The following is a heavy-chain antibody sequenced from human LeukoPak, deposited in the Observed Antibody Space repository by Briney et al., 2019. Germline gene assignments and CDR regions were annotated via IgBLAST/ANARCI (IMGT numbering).Heavy chain of an antibody. D-gene: IGHD1-1*01. V-gene: IGHV3-64*01. CDR1: GFTFSSYS. CDR3: ARDGVTRRYNMYYYMDV. Sequence: PGGSLRLSCAASGFTFSSYSMNWVRQTPGKGLEYVSGINSNGGSTHYANSVKGRFTISRDNSKHTLYLQMGSLRTEDTAVYYCARDGVTRRYNMYYYMDVWGKGTTVTVSS. J-gene: IGHJ6*03. CDR2: INSNGGST.